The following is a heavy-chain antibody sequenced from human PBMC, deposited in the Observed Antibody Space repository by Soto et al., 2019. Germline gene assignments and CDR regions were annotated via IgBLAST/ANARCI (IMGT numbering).Heavy chain of an antibody. Sequence: QITLKESGPTLVKPTQTLTLTCTFSGFSLSTSGVGVGWIRQPPGKALEWLALIYWDDDKRYSPSLKSRLTIHKDTSKNQVVHTMTNLDPVDTATYYCALTYYGSGSYYNVRWFDPWGQGTLVTVSS. CDR2: IYWDDDK. CDR3: ALTYYGSGSYYNVRWFDP. J-gene: IGHJ5*02. V-gene: IGHV2-5*02. D-gene: IGHD3-10*01. CDR1: GFSLSTSGVG.